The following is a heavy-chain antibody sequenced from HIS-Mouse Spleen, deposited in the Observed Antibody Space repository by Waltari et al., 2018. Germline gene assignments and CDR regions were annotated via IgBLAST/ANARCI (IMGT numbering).Heavy chain of an antibody. Sequence: QLQLQESGPGLVKPSETLSLTCTVSGGSISSSSYYWGWLRQPPGKGLEWIGSIYYSGSTYYNPSLKSRVTISVDTSKNQFSLKLSSVTAADTAVYYCARGPLDGRYFDYWGQGTLVTVSS. CDR2: IYYSGST. D-gene: IGHD3-9*01. CDR1: GGSISSSSYY. J-gene: IGHJ4*02. CDR3: ARGPLDGRYFDY. V-gene: IGHV4-39*07.